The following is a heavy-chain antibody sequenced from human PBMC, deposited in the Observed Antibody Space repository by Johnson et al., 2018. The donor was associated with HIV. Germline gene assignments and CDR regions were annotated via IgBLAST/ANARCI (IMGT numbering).Heavy chain of an antibody. CDR1: GFTVSSNY. D-gene: IGHD7-27*01. CDR3: ATGDGRGAFDI. V-gene: IGHV3-53*01. CDR2: IYSSGST. J-gene: IGHJ3*02. Sequence: VQLVESGGGLVQPGGSLRLSCAASGFTVSSNYMSWVRQAPGKGLEWVSVIYSSGSTYYTDSVKGRFTTSRDNSKNTVYLKMNRLRAADTAVYYCATGDGRGAFDIWGQGTMVTVSS.